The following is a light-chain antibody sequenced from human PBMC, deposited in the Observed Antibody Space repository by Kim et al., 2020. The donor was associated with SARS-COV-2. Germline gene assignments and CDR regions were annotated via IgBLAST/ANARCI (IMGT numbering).Light chain of an antibody. V-gene: IGLV3-25*03. CDR3: QSADSSGTYVV. J-gene: IGLJ2*01. CDR1: ALSKLY. CDR2: TDS. Sequence: SYELTQPPSVSVSPGQTARITCSGDALSKLYAYWYQQKAGQAPVLVIYTDSERPSGIPERFSGSSSGTTVTLTISGVQAEDEADYYCQSADSSGTYVVFGGGTQLTVL.